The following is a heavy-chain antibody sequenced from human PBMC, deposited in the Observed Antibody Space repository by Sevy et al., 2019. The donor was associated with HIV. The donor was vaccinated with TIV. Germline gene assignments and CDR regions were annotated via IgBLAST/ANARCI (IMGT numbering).Heavy chain of an antibody. CDR1: AFSFSQYA. CDR2: ISYDGSYK. CDR3: ARIAVTYCTNDCYHRFDY. J-gene: IGHJ4*02. Sequence: GGSLRLSCATSAFSFSQYAFHWVRQAPGKGLDWVSFISYDGSYKKYADSVKGRFTISRDNSRNTLYLQMNSLRFDDTAVYYCARIAVTYCTNDCYHRFDYWGQGALVTVSS. V-gene: IGHV3-30*04. D-gene: IGHD2-8*01.